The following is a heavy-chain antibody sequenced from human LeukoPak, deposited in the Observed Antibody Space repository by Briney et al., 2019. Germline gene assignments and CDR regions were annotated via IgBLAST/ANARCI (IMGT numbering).Heavy chain of an antibody. J-gene: IGHJ6*02. D-gene: IGHD3-10*01. V-gene: IGHV3-30*18. CDR3: AKDITHQRDYYGSGSYLGLDV. CDR1: GFTFSSYG. Sequence: GGSLRLSCAASGFTFSSYGMHWVRQAPGKGLEWVTVISYDGSNKYYADSVKGRFTISRDNSKNTLYLQMNSLRAEDTAVYYCAKDITHQRDYYGSGSYLGLDVWGQGTTVTVSS. CDR2: ISYDGSNK.